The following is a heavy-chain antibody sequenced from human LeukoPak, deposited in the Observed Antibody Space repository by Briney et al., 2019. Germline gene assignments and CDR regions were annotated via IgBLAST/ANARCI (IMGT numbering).Heavy chain of an antibody. CDR1: GFTFSSYE. CDR3: ARDWRDSSGKFPNDAFDI. Sequence: PGGSLRLSCAASGFTFSSYEMNWVRQAPGKGLEWVSYVSSSGSTIYYADSVKGRFTISRDNAKNSLYLQMNSLRAEDTAVYYCARDWRDSSGKFPNDAFDIWGQGT. CDR2: VSSSGSTI. J-gene: IGHJ3*02. D-gene: IGHD3-22*01. V-gene: IGHV3-48*03.